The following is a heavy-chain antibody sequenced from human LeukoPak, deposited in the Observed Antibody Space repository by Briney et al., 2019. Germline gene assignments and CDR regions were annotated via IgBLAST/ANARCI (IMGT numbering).Heavy chain of an antibody. D-gene: IGHD3-16*01. CDR2: IYHSGST. J-gene: IGHJ3*02. CDR1: GGSISSYY. CDR3: ARDPGGGYKDDALDI. Sequence: SETLSLTCTVSGGSISSYYWSWIRQPPGKGLEWIGEIYHSGSTNYNPSLKSRVTISVDKSKNQFSLKLNSVTAADTAVYYCARDPGGGYKDDALDIWGQGTMVSVSS. V-gene: IGHV4-59*12.